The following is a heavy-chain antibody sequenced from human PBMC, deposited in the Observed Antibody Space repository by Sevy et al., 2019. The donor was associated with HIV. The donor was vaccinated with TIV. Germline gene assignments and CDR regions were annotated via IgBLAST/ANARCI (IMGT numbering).Heavy chain of an antibody. J-gene: IGHJ4*02. V-gene: IGHV3-48*04. CDR3: ARDGVMGSY. D-gene: IGHD3-16*01. CDR2: ISSTSYTK. CDR1: GFIFSSYS. Sequence: GGSLRLSCAASGFIFSSYSMNWVRQAPGKELEWVSFISSTSYTKYYADSVKGRFTISRDNAKNSLYLQMNSLRADDTAVYYCARDGVMGSYWGQGSLVTVSS.